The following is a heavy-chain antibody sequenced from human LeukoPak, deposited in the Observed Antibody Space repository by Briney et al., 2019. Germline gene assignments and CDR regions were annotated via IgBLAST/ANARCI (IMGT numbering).Heavy chain of an antibody. V-gene: IGHV4-59*01. D-gene: IGHD3-9*01. J-gene: IGHJ6*03. Sequence: SETLSLTCTVSGGSISSYYWSWIRQPPGKGLEWIGYIYYSVSTNYNLSLKSRVTISVDTSKNQFSLKLSSVTAADTAVYYCAISERRHYDILTGYGYYYYYMDVWGKGTTVTVSS. CDR1: GGSISSYY. CDR3: AISERRHYDILTGYGYYYYYMDV. CDR2: IYYSVST.